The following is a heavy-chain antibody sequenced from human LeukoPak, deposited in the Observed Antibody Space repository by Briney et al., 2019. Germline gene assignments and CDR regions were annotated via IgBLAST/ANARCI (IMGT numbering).Heavy chain of an antibody. CDR1: GGSISSSSYY. V-gene: IGHV4-30-4*08. D-gene: IGHD3-22*01. CDR2: MYYSGST. J-gene: IGHJ5*02. Sequence: SETLSLTCTVSGGSISSSSYYWGWIRQPPGKGLEWIAYMYYSGSTYYNPSLKSRVTMSADTSKNQLSLKLSSVTAADTAVSYCARPYYYDSRIDPWGQGILVTVSS. CDR3: ARPYYYDSRIDP.